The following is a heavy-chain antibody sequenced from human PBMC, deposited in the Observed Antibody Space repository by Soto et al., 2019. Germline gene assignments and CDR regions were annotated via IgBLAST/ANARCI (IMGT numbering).Heavy chain of an antibody. J-gene: IGHJ4*02. CDR2: ISGSGVTT. D-gene: IGHD2-2*01. V-gene: IGHV3-23*01. CDR3: AKVSRTGAPGASDY. CDR1: GLSFSSYA. Sequence: GGSLRLSCVGSGLSFSSYALAMSWVRQAPGKGLEWVSSISGSGVTTYYADSVKGRFTISRDNSKNTLFLQMNSLRAEDSALYYCAKVSRTGAPGASDYWGQGTLVTVSS.